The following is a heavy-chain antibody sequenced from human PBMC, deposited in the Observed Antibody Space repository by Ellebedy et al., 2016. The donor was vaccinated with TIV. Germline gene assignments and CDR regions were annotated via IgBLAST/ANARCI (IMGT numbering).Heavy chain of an antibody. Sequence: GSLRLXXAVYGGSFSGYYWSWIRQPPGKGLEWIGYIYYSGSTNYNPSLKSRVTISVDTSKNQFSLKLSSVTAADTAVYYCASSGYSSGWYDYWGQGTLVTVSS. V-gene: IGHV4-59*08. CDR2: IYYSGST. CDR1: GGSFSGYY. J-gene: IGHJ4*02. D-gene: IGHD6-19*01. CDR3: ASSGYSSGWYDY.